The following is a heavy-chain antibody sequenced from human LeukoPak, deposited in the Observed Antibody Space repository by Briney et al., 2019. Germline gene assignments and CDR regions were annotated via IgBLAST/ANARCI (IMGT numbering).Heavy chain of an antibody. CDR3: AREVIEAGDSDAFDI. V-gene: IGHV4-30-4*08. CDR1: GGSIRRDNFF. D-gene: IGHD6-13*01. J-gene: IGHJ3*02. CDR2: IFHSGGA. Sequence: SQTLSLTCTVSGGSIRRDNFFWSWIRQSPGKCLEWLGYIFHSGGAYYNPSLKSRVTMSVDTSKNMFSLNLSSVTAADTAMYYCAREVIEAGDSDAFDIWGQGTMVTVSS.